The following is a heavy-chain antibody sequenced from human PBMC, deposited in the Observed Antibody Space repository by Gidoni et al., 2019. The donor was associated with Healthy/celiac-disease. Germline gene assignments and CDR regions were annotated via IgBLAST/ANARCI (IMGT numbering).Heavy chain of an antibody. CDR2: IYYSGST. CDR1: GGSISSSSYY. Sequence: QLQLQESGPGLVKPSETLSLTCTVSGGSISSSSYYWGWIRQPPGKGLEWIGSIYYSGSTYYNPSLKSRVTISVDTSKNQFSLKLSSVTAADTAVYYCASHNTYSSSWYLAFDIWGQGTMVTVSS. CDR3: ASHNTYSSSWYLAFDI. V-gene: IGHV4-39*01. D-gene: IGHD6-13*01. J-gene: IGHJ3*02.